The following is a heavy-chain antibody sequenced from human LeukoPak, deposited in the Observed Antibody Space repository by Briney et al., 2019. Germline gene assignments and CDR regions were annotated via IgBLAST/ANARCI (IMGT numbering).Heavy chain of an antibody. J-gene: IGHJ4*02. D-gene: IGHD1-26*01. CDR1: GYTFICYY. Sequence: ASVKVSCKASGYTFICYYMHWVRQAPGQGLEWMGWINPDSGGTNYAQKFQGRVTMTRDTSISTAYMELSSLRSDDTAVYYCARDHSGSYWGMPDYWGQGTLVTVSS. CDR3: ARDHSGSYWGMPDY. V-gene: IGHV1-2*02. CDR2: INPDSGGT.